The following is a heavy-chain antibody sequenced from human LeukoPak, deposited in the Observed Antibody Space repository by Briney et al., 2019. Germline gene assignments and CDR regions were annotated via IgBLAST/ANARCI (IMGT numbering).Heavy chain of an antibody. CDR1: GSTFTSYY. CDR3: ARDENYDFWSGYYAPYNWFDP. Sequence: APLRASCKASGSTFTSYYMHRGRRSPSHGLRWRSIIATTGGITSYAQKFQGRVTMTRDTSTSTVYMELSSLRSEDTAVYYCARDENYDFWSGYYAPYNWFDPWGQGTLVTVSS. CDR2: IATTGGIT. J-gene: IGHJ5*02. V-gene: IGHV1-46*01. D-gene: IGHD3-3*01.